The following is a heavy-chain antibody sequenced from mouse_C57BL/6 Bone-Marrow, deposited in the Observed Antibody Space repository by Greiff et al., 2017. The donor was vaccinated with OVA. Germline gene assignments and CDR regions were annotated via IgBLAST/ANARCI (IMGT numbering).Heavy chain of an antibody. Sequence: DVQLVESGAELVKPGASVKLSCTASGFNIKDYYMHWVKQRTEQGLEWIGRIDPEDGETKYAPKFQGKATITADTSSNTAYLQLSSLTSEDTAVYYCASTTVVATRYFDVWGTGTTVTVSS. D-gene: IGHD1-1*01. CDR2: IDPEDGET. V-gene: IGHV14-2*01. CDR3: ASTTVVATRYFDV. CDR1: GFNIKDYY. J-gene: IGHJ1*03.